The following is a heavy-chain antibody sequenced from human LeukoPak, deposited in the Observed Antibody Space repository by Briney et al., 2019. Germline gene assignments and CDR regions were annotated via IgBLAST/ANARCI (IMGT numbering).Heavy chain of an antibody. V-gene: IGHV7-4-1*02. CDR2: ISTNTGNP. Sequence: ASVKVSCKASGYTFTSYAMNWVRQAPGQGLEWMGWISTNTGNPTYAQGFTGRFVFTLDTSVSTAYLQISSLKAEDTAVYYCAREGYCSSTSCPWEDYWGQGTLVTVSS. CDR3: AREGYCSSTSCPWEDY. D-gene: IGHD2-2*01. J-gene: IGHJ4*02. CDR1: GYTFTSYA.